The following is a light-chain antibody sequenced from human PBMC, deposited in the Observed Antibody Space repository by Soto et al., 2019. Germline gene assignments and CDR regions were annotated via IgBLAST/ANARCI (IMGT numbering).Light chain of an antibody. CDR1: QSVSGW. CDR3: QLYNTYPWT. Sequence: DIQMTQSPSTLSASVGDRVTITCRASQSVSGWLAWYQQKPGKAPKVLIYKASSLGSGVPSRFSGSGSETEFTLAISSLQPDDFATYYCQLYNTYPWTFGQGTKADIK. J-gene: IGKJ1*01. V-gene: IGKV1-5*03. CDR2: KAS.